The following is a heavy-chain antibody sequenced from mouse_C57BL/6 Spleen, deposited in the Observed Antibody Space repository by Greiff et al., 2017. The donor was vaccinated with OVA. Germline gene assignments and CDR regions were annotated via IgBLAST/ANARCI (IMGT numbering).Heavy chain of an antibody. Sequence: QVQLQQPGAELVRPGSSVKLSCKASGYTFTSYWMHWVKQRPIQGLEWIGNIDPSDSETHYNQKFKDKATLTVDKSSSTAYMQLSSLTSEDSAVYYCARWYSSGPFYAMDYWGQGTSVTVSS. CDR1: GYTFTSYW. V-gene: IGHV1-52*01. J-gene: IGHJ4*01. D-gene: IGHD3-2*02. CDR3: ARWYSSGPFYAMDY. CDR2: IDPSDSET.